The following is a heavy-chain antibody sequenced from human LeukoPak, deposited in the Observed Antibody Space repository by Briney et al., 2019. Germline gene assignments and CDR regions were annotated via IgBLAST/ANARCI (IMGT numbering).Heavy chain of an antibody. J-gene: IGHJ4*02. CDR3: ARGHLHYYGSGRPPG. CDR1: GFTFSDYY. V-gene: IGHV3-11*04. CDR2: ISSSGDTI. Sequence: GGSLRLSCAASGFTFSDYYMSWIRQAPGKGLEWISYISSSGDTIFYADSVKGRFTISRDNAKNSLYLQMNSLRAEDTAVYYCARGHLHYYGSGRPPGWGQGTLVTVSS. D-gene: IGHD3-10*01.